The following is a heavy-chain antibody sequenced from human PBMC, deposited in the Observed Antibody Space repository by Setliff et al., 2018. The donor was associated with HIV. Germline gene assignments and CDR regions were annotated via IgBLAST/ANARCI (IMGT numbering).Heavy chain of an antibody. CDR1: GFTFSTYS. V-gene: IGHV3-21*01. Sequence: LRLSCAASGFTFSTYSMNWVRQAPGKGLEWVSSISSTSNYIYYADSVKGRFTISRDNAKNSLYLQMNSLRAEDTAVYYCARSRPYNSALDYWGQGTLVTVSS. J-gene: IGHJ4*02. D-gene: IGHD6-25*01. CDR2: ISSTSNYI. CDR3: ARSRPYNSALDY.